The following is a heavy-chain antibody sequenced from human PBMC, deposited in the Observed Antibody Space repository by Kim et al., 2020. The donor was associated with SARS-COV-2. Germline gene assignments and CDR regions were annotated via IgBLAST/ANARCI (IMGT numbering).Heavy chain of an antibody. Sequence: SETLSLTCTVSGASVSGGGYYWNWIRQPPGKGLEWMGYIYDNGNTNYNPSLKSRITISVDTSKNQFSRSLRSVTTADTADYYCARDLGLTTTNGVGMDVWGQGTTVTVSS. CDR2: IYDNGNT. D-gene: IGHD1-1*01. V-gene: IGHV4-61*08. J-gene: IGHJ6*02. CDR1: GASVSGGGYY. CDR3: ARDLGLTTTNGVGMDV.